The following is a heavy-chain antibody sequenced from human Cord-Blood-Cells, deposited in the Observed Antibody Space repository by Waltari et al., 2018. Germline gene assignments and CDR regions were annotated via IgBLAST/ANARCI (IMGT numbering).Heavy chain of an antibody. CDR1: GFTFSSYG. J-gene: IGHJ4*02. V-gene: IGHV3-33*01. CDR3: AREGRIGVAATPAYFDY. Sequence: QVQLVESGGGVVQPGRSLRLSCAASGFTFSSYGMHWVRQAPGKGLEWVAVIWYDGSNKYYADSVKGRFTVSRDNSKNTRYLQMNSLRAEDTAVYYCAREGRIGVAATPAYFDYWVQGTLVTVSS. CDR2: IWYDGSNK. D-gene: IGHD2-15*01.